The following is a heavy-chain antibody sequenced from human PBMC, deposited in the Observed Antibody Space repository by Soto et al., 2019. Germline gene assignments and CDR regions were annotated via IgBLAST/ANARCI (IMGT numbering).Heavy chain of an antibody. Sequence: GASVKVSCKASGYTFTSYYMHWVRQAPGQGLEWMGIINPSGGSTSYAQKFQGRVTMTRDTSTSTVYMELSSLRSEDTAVYYCTRARAGVPAAMDYYYYYGMDVWGQGTTVTVSS. D-gene: IGHD2-2*01. J-gene: IGHJ6*02. V-gene: IGHV1-46*03. CDR1: GYTFTSYY. CDR2: INPSGGST. CDR3: TRARAGVPAAMDYYYYYGMDV.